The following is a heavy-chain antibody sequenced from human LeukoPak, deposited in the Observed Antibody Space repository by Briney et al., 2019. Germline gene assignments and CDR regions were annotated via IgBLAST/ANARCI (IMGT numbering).Heavy chain of an antibody. D-gene: IGHD3-3*01. V-gene: IGHV4-4*07. J-gene: IGHJ5*02. CDR2: IYTSGST. Sequence: SETLSLTRTVSGGSISSYYWSWIRQPAGKGLEWIGRIYTSGSTNYNPSLKSRVTMSVDTSKNQFSLKLSSVTAADTAVYYCARESKDYDFWSGYQTYNWFDPWGQGTLVTVSS. CDR3: ARESKDYDFWSGYQTYNWFDP. CDR1: GGSISSYY.